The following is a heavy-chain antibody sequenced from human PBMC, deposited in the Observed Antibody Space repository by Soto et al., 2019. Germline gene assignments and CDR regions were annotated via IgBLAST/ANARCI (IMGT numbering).Heavy chain of an antibody. CDR2: ISSSSSYI. CDR3: ARVVPAALHAFDI. D-gene: IGHD2-2*01. Sequence: GGSLRLSCAASGFTFSSYSMNWVRQAPGKGLEWVSSISSSSSYIYYADSVKGRFTISRDNAKNSLYLQMNSLRAEDTAVYYCARVVPAALHAFDIWGQGTMVTVSS. J-gene: IGHJ3*02. V-gene: IGHV3-21*01. CDR1: GFTFSSYS.